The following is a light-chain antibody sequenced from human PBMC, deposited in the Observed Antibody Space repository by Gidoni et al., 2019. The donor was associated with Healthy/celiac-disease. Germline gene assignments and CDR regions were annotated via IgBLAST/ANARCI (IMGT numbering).Light chain of an antibody. J-gene: IGKJ4*01. CDR2: AAS. V-gene: IGKV1-12*01. Sequence: DIQMTQSPSSVSASVGDRVTITCRASQGISTFLAWYQLKPGKAPKLLIYAASSLQSGVPSRFSGSGSGTDFTLTISGLQPDDFATYYCQQANSFPRLTFGGGTKVEI. CDR3: QQANSFPRLT. CDR1: QGISTF.